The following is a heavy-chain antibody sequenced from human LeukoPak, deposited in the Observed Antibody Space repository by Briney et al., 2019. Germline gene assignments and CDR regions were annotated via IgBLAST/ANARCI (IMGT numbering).Heavy chain of an antibody. CDR3: ARGRPSYDILTGYYSNYFDY. CDR1: GYTFTSYG. Sequence: GASVKVSCKASGYTFTSYGISWVRQAPGHGLEWMGGISAYNGNTNYAQKLQGRVTMTTDTSTSTACMELRSLRSDDTAVYYCARGRPSYDILTGYYSNYFDYWGQGTLVTVSS. D-gene: IGHD3-9*01. V-gene: IGHV1-18*01. J-gene: IGHJ4*02. CDR2: ISAYNGNT.